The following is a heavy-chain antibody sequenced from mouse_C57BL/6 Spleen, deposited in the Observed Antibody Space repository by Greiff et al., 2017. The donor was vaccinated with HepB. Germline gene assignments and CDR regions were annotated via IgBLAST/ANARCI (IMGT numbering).Heavy chain of an antibody. CDR1: GYTFTSYW. CDR3: ARGGTYYSNYGFAY. J-gene: IGHJ3*01. D-gene: IGHD2-5*01. V-gene: IGHV1-55*01. Sequence: QVQLKQPGAELVKPGASVKMSCKASGYTFTSYWITWVKQRPGQGLEWIGDIYPGSGSTNYNEKFKSKATLTVDTSSSTAYMQLSSLTSEDSAVYYCARGGTYYSNYGFAYWGQGTLVTVSA. CDR2: IYPGSGST.